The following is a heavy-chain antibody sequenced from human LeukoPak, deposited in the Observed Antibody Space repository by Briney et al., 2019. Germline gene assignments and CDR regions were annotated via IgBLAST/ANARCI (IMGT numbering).Heavy chain of an antibody. CDR1: GGSISSYY. CDR3: ARDRYYYGSGRPPYYYGMDV. D-gene: IGHD3-10*01. CDR2: IYYSGST. J-gene: IGHJ6*02. Sequence: SETLSLTCTVSGGSISSYYRSWIRQPPGKELAWIGYIYYSGSTNYNPSLKSRVTISVDTSKNQFSLKLSSVTAADTAGYYCARDRYYYGSGRPPYYYGMDVWGQGATVTVSS. V-gene: IGHV4-59*01.